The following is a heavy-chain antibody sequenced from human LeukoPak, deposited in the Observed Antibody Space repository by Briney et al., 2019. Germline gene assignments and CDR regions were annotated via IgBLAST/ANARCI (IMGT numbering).Heavy chain of an antibody. J-gene: IGHJ6*02. CDR3: PRVKRAGGMDV. CDR2: IYYSGST. CDR1: GGSISSSY. D-gene: IGHD6-19*01. V-gene: IGHV4-59*01. Sequence: SETLSLTCTVSGGSISSSYWSWIRQPPGKGLEWIGYIYYSGSTNYNPSLKSRVTISVDTSKNQFSLKLSSVTAADTAVYYCPRVKRAGGMDVWGQGTTVTVSS.